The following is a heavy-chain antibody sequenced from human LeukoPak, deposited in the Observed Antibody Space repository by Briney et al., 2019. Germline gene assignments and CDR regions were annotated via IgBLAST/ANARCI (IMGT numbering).Heavy chain of an antibody. CDR2: IGSSGSTI. D-gene: IGHD3-22*01. J-gene: IGHJ4*02. CDR1: GFTFSDYY. V-gene: IGHV3-11*04. CDR3: ARERNANYYDSSGYYSIRDY. Sequence: GGSLRLSCAASGFTFSDYYMSWIRQAPGKGLEWVSYIGSSGSTIYYADSVKGRFTISRDNAKNSLYLQMNSLRAEDTTVYYCARERNANYYDSSGYYSIRDYWGQGTLVTVSS.